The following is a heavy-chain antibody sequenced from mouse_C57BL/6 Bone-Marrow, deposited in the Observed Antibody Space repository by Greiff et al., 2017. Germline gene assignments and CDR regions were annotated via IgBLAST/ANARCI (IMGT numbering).Heavy chain of an antibody. Sequence: EVMLVESGGDLVKPGGSLKLSCAASGFTFSSYGMSWVRQTPDKRLEWVATISSGGSYTYYPDSVKGRCTISRDNAKNNPYLQMISLKSEDTAMYYCARPFYGSSFFDYWGQGTTLTVSS. J-gene: IGHJ2*01. D-gene: IGHD1-1*01. CDR1: GFTFSSYG. CDR3: ARPFYGSSFFDY. CDR2: ISSGGSYT. V-gene: IGHV5-6*01.